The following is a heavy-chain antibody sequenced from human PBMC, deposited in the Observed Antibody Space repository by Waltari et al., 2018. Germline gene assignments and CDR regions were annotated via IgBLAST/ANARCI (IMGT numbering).Heavy chain of an antibody. CDR2: IITIFGTA. CDR1: GGTFSSYA. V-gene: IGHV1-69*08. D-gene: IGHD3-10*01. J-gene: IGHJ4*02. CDR3: ARGGGNVVQGVIRPFDY. Sequence: QVQLVQSGAEVKKPGSSVKVSCKASGGTFSSYAISWVRQAPGQGLEWMGRIITIFGTANYAQKFQGRVTITADKSTSTAYMELSSLRSEDTAVYYCARGGGNVVQGVIRPFDYWGQGTLVTVSS.